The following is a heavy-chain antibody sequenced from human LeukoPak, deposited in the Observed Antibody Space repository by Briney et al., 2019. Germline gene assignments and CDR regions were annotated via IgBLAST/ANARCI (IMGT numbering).Heavy chain of an antibody. CDR3: VKGYCSSIRWYGDY. D-gene: IGHD2-2*01. CDR1: GFTFSSYS. Sequence: PGGSLRLSCSASGFTFSSYSMNWVRQAPGKGLEYVSAISSNGGSTYYADSVTGRFTISRDNYKNTLSLQMSSLRAEDTAVYYCVKGYCSSIRWYGDYWGQGTLVTFSS. V-gene: IGHV3-64D*09. J-gene: IGHJ4*02. CDR2: ISSNGGST.